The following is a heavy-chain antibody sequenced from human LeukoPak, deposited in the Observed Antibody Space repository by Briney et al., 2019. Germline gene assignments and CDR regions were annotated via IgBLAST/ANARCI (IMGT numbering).Heavy chain of an antibody. CDR3: ARVQGDCSGGSCYSSLDY. V-gene: IGHV1-2*02. CDR1: GYTFTGYY. D-gene: IGHD2-15*01. Sequence: GASVKVSCKASGYTFTGYYMHWVRRAPGQGLEWMGWINPNSGGTNYAQKFQGRVTMTRDTSISTAYMELSRLRSDDTAVYYCARVQGDCSGGSCYSSLDYWGQGTLVTVSS. J-gene: IGHJ4*02. CDR2: INPNSGGT.